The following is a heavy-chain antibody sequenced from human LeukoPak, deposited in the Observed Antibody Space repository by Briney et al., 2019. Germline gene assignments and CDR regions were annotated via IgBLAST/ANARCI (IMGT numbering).Heavy chain of an antibody. Sequence: SETLSVTCTVSGGSISGGSYYWSWIRQPAGKGLEWIVRIYTSGSTNYNPSLKSRVTISVDKSKNQFSLKLSSVTAADTAVYYCARSSVNYYYYMDVWGKGTTVTVSS. D-gene: IGHD6-25*01. J-gene: IGHJ6*03. V-gene: IGHV4-61*02. CDR1: GGSISGGSYY. CDR3: ARSSVNYYYYMDV. CDR2: IYTSGST.